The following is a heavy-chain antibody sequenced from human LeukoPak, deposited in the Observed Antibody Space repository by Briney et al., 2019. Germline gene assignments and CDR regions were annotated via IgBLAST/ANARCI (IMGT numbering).Heavy chain of an antibody. J-gene: IGHJ5*02. D-gene: IGHD3-3*01. CDR1: GFTFSSYS. V-gene: IGHV3-21*01. CDR2: ISSSSSYI. CDR3: ARDRFLEWSHLEFDP. Sequence: GGSLRLSCAASGFTFSSYSMDWVRQAPGKGLEWVSSISSSSSYIYYADSVKGRFTISRDNAKNSLYLQMSSLRAEDTAVYYCARDRFLEWSHLEFDPWGQGTLVTVSS.